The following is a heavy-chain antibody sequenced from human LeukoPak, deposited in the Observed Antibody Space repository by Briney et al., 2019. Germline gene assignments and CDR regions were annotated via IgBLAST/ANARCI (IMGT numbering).Heavy chain of an antibody. D-gene: IGHD2-21*01. CDR1: GGSVSRGDYY. J-gene: IGHJ4*02. V-gene: IGHV4-61*08. CDR2: IYYSGST. Sequence: SGTLSLTRSVSGGSVSRGDYYWNWLRQPPGKGLEWVGYIYYSGSTNYNPSLKSRLSISVDRSKNQFSLKLKSVTAADTAVYCCARDNSALDYWGQGTLVTVSS. CDR3: ARDNSALDY.